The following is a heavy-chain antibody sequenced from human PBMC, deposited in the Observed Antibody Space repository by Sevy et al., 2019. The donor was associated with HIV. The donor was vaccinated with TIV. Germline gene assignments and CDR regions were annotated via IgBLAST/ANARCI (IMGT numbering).Heavy chain of an antibody. CDR1: KFTFSNYV. D-gene: IGHD1-26*01. J-gene: IGHJ6*02. V-gene: IGHV3-33*01. CDR2: IWHDGSNK. Sequence: GGSLRLSCAASKFTFSNYVMDWVRQSPGKGLEWVALIWHDGSNKYYADSVKGRFTISRDNSKNTMYLQMSSLRAEDTAVYYCARGLGAPGFYYYYGMDVWGQGTTVTVSS. CDR3: ARGLGAPGFYYYYGMDV.